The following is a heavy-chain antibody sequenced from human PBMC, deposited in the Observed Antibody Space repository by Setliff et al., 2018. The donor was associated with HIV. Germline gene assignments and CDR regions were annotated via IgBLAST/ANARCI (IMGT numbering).Heavy chain of an antibody. CDR2: INPSGGST. D-gene: IGHD6-19*01. J-gene: IGHJ6*03. CDR1: GYTFTSYY. Sequence: GASVKVSCKASGYTFTSYYMHWVRQAPGQGLEWMGIINPSGGSTSYAQKFQGRVTMTRDTSTSTVYMKLSSLRSEDTAVYYCARNPRIAVAGTDYYYYMDVWGKGTTVTVSS. V-gene: IGHV1-46*01. CDR3: ARNPRIAVAGTDYYYYMDV.